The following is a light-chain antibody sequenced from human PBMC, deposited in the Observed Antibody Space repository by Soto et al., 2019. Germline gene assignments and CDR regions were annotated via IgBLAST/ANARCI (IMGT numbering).Light chain of an antibody. J-gene: IGLJ1*01. V-gene: IGLV2-11*01. CDR3: CSYAGSYTFYV. CDR1: SSDVGGYNY. Sequence: QSALTQPRSVSGSPGQSVTISCTGTSSDVGGYNYVSCYQQHPGKAPRPMIYDVSKRPSGVPDRFSGSKSGNTASLTISGLQAEDEADYYCCSYAGSYTFYVFGTGTKVTVL. CDR2: DVS.